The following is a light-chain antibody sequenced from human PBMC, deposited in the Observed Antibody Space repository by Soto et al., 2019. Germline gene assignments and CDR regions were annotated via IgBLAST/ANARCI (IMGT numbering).Light chain of an antibody. V-gene: IGKV1-9*01. CDR3: EQYRSYWT. J-gene: IGKJ1*01. CDR2: SAS. Sequence: VKLNQSPSVLSASVGDTVTITFRASQSLSNYLAWYQQKPGKAPDLLIYSASTLQSGVPSRFSGSGSGTKFTLTISSLQPDDFATYYCEQYRSYWTFGQR. CDR1: QSLSNY.